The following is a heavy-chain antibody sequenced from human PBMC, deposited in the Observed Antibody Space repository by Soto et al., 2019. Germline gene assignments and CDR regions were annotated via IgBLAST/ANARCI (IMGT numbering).Heavy chain of an antibody. CDR2: ISYDGSNK. CDR3: ARGEEGRAAPYYYYGMDV. CDR1: GFTFSSYA. V-gene: IGHV3-30-3*01. J-gene: IGHJ6*02. D-gene: IGHD2-15*01. Sequence: GGSLRLSCAASGFTFSSYAMHWVRQAPGKGLEWVAVISYDGSNKYYADSVKGRFTISRDNSKNTLYLQMNSLRAEDTAVYYCARGEEGRAAPYYYYGMDVWGQGTTVTVSS.